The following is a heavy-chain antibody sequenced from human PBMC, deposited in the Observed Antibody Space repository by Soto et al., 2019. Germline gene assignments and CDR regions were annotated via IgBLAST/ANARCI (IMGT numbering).Heavy chain of an antibody. Sequence: GGSLRLSCAASGFTFSGSAMHWVRQASGKGLEWVGRIRSKANSYATAYAASVKGRFTISRDDSKNTAYLQMNSLKTEDTAVYYCTRQLGYCSSTSCDWGQGTLVTVSS. D-gene: IGHD2-2*01. CDR2: IRSKANSYAT. J-gene: IGHJ4*02. CDR3: TRQLGYCSSTSCD. V-gene: IGHV3-73*01. CDR1: GFTFSGSA.